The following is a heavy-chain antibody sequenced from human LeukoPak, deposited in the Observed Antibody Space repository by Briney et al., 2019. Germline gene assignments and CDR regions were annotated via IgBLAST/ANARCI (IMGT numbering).Heavy chain of an antibody. V-gene: IGHV4-39*01. J-gene: IGHJ1*01. CDR3: ARQSKGIIVITDFQH. Sequence: SETLSLTCTVSGGSISSSGYYWGWIRQPPGKGLEQIGSIYYSGNTYYSPSLKSRVTISVDTSKNQFSLKPSSVTAADTAVYYCARQSKGIIVITDFQHWGQGTLVTVSS. CDR1: GGSISSSGYY. CDR2: IYYSGNT. D-gene: IGHD3-22*01.